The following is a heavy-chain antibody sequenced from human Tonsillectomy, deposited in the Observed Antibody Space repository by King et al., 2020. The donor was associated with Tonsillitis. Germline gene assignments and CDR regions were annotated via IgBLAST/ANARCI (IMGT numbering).Heavy chain of an antibody. D-gene: IGHD3-16*01. V-gene: IGHV3-30*03. CDR1: GFTFSYYG. CDR2: ISYDGSNK. CDR3: ASLEGSYDYVWGNDRLDY. Sequence: VQLVESGGGVVRPGRSLRLSCAASGFTFSYYGMHWVRQAPGKGLEWVAVISYDGSNKYFADSVKGRFTISRDNSKNTLYLQMNSLRAEDTAVYYCASLEGSYDYVWGNDRLDYWGQGTLVTVSS. J-gene: IGHJ4*02.